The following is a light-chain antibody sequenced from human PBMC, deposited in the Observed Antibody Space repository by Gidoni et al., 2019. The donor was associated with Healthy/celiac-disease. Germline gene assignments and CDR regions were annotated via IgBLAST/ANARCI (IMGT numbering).Light chain of an antibody. CDR2: DAP. CDR3: QQRSNWPRT. Sequence: EMLLTQSPATLSLSPGERATLSCRASQSVSSYLAWYQQKPGQAPRLLIYDAPNRATGIPARFSGSGSGTDFTLTISSLEPEDFAVYYCQQRSNWPRTFGGGTKVEIK. CDR1: QSVSSY. V-gene: IGKV3-11*01. J-gene: IGKJ4*02.